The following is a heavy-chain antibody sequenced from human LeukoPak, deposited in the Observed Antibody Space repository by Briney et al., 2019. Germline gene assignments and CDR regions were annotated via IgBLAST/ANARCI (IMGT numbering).Heavy chain of an antibody. CDR3: ARGLGRGYYYMDV. V-gene: IGHV4-38-2*02. D-gene: IGHD1-14*01. J-gene: IGHJ6*03. Sequence: SETLSLTCTVSDSSITIGYYWAWIRQPPGKGLEWIGSIYYSGSTYYNPSLKSRVTISADTSKNQFSLKLSSVTAADTAVYYCARGLGRGYYYMDVWGKGTTVTISS. CDR2: IYYSGST. CDR1: DSSITIGYY.